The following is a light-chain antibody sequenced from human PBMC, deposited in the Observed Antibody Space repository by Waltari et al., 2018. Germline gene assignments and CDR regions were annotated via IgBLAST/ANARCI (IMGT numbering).Light chain of an antibody. J-gene: IGLJ2*01. CDR2: SPN. Sequence: QSVLTQPPSASGTPGQRVTISCSGSSSNIGTNTVNWYQQLPGTAPKPLIYSPNQWPAGGPDGFSGSKSGTSASLAISELQSEDEADYYCASWDDSLNALLFGGGTKLTVL. CDR1: SSNIGTNT. CDR3: ASWDDSLNALL. V-gene: IGLV1-44*01.